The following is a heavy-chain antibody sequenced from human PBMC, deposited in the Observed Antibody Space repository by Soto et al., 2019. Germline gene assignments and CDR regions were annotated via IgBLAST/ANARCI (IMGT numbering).Heavy chain of an antibody. CDR1: GGSFSDYY. D-gene: IGHD5-12*01. V-gene: IGHV4-34*01. Sequence: SETLSLTCAVNGGSFSDYYWSWVRQPPGKGLERIGEISHSGSTSYNPSLKSRVTISIDTSKNQFSLKLSSVSAADTAMYYCARGLQRRFGGYKGLGYHGMDVWGQGTTVTVSS. CDR2: ISHSGST. CDR3: ARGLQRRFGGYKGLGYHGMDV. J-gene: IGHJ6*02.